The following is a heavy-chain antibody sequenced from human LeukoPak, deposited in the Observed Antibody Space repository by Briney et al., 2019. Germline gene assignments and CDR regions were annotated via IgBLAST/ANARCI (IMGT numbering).Heavy chain of an antibody. CDR3: ARGITMVRGIPYYFDY. CDR1: GFTFSSYS. CDR2: ISSSTSYI. V-gene: IGHV3-21*01. J-gene: IGHJ4*02. Sequence: GGSLRLSCAASGFTFSSYSMNWVRQAPGKGLEWVSSISSSTSYIYYADSVKGRFTISRDNAKNSLYLQMNSLRAEDTAVYYCARGITMVRGIPYYFDYWGQGTLVTVSS. D-gene: IGHD3-10*01.